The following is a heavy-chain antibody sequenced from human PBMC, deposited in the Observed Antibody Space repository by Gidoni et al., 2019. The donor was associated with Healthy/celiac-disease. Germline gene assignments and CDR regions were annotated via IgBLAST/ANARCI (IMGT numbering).Heavy chain of an antibody. CDR2: ISWNSGSI. D-gene: IGHD3-10*01. Sequence: EVQLVASGGGLVQPGRSLRLSCAASGSPFHDYAMHWVRQAPGKGLEWVSGISWNSGSIGYADSVKGRFTISRDNAKNSLYLQMNSLRAEDTALYYCAKVGYYGSGSYLPYFDYWGQGTLVTVSS. V-gene: IGHV3-9*01. J-gene: IGHJ4*02. CDR3: AKVGYYGSGSYLPYFDY. CDR1: GSPFHDYA.